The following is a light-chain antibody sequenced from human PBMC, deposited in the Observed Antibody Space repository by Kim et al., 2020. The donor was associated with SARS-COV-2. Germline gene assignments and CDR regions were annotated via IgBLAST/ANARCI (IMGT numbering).Light chain of an antibody. V-gene: IGLV2-8*01. CDR2: EVT. J-gene: IGLJ2*01. CDR3: SSYADSNNLV. Sequence: GQSVTISCTGTSRDVGGYNNVSWYQQHPGKAPKLMIYEVTKRPSGVPDRFSGSKSGNTASLTVSGLQAEDEADYYCSSYADSNNLVFGGGTQLTVL. CDR1: SRDVGGYNN.